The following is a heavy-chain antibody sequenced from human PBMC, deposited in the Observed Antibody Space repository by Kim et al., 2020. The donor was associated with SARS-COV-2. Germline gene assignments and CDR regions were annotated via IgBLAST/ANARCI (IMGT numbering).Heavy chain of an antibody. CDR2: ISYDGSNK. D-gene: IGHD3-10*01. V-gene: IGHV3-30*04. CDR3: ARQFVRTYYYYGMDV. J-gene: IGHJ6*02. CDR1: GFTFSSYA. Sequence: GGSLRLSCAASGFTFSSYAMHWVRQAPGKGLEWVAVISYDGSNKYYADSVKGRFTISRDNSKNTLYLQMNSLRAEDTAVYYCARQFVRTYYYYGMDVWG.